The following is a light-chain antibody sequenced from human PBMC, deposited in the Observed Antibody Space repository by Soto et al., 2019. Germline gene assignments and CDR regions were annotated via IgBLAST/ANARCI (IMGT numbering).Light chain of an antibody. CDR1: MRDVGAYNL. J-gene: IGLJ3*02. Sequence: QSVLTQPASVSGSAGQSITISCSGTMRDVGAYNLVSWYQQHPGTAPKLIIYEVRNRPSGISSRFSGSRSGNTASLTISGLQSEDEGDYYCSAYPARSPLVFGGGPKVAVL. CDR3: SAYPARSPLV. CDR2: EVR. V-gene: IGLV2-14*01.